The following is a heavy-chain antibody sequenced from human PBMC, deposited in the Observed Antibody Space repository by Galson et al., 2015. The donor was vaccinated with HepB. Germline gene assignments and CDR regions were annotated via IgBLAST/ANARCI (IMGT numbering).Heavy chain of an antibody. J-gene: IGHJ6*02. V-gene: IGHV3-30*18. D-gene: IGHD6-19*01. CDR2: ISYDGSNK. CDR3: AKDKQWLSYYYYGIDV. Sequence: SLRLSCAASGFTFSSYGMHWVRQAPGKGLEWVAVISYDGSNKYYADSVEGRFTISRDNSKNTLYLQMNSLRAEDTAVYYCAKDKQWLSYYYYGIDVWGQGTTVTVSS. CDR1: GFTFSSYG.